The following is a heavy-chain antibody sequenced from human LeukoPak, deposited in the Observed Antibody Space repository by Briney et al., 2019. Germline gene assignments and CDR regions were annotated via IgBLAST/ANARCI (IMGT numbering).Heavy chain of an antibody. CDR3: AREKYAYVWGNSRQNYYYYMDV. Sequence: SETLSLTCAVTGGTFSDYYWTWIRQPPGKGLEWIGEINQSGSTKYNPSLKSRVTISVDTSKNQFSLKLSSVTAADTAVYYCAREKYAYVWGNSRQNYYYYMDVWGQGTTVTVSS. CDR2: INQSGST. CDR1: GGTFSDYY. D-gene: IGHD3-16*02. J-gene: IGHJ6*03. V-gene: IGHV4-34*01.